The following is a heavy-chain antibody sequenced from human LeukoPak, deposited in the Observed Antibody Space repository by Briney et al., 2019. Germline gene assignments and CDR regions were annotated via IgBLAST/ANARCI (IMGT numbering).Heavy chain of an antibody. CDR2: ISAYNGNT. J-gene: IGHJ4*02. CDR1: GYTFTSYG. D-gene: IGHD3-22*01. V-gene: IGHV1-18*01. CDR3: AKDPGAGYYDSSGYGPLDY. Sequence: ASVKVSCKASGYTFTSYGISWVRQAPGQGLEWMGWISAYNGNTNYAQKLQGRVTMTTDTSTSTAYMELRSLRSEDTAVYYCAKDPGAGYYDSSGYGPLDYWGQGTLVTVSS.